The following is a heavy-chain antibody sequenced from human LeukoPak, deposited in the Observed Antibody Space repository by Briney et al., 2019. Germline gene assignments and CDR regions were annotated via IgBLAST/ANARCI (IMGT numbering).Heavy chain of an antibody. V-gene: IGHV3-7*01. CDR1: GFTFSSNW. CDR2: IKQDGSEK. D-gene: IGHD4-23*01. J-gene: IGHJ4*02. CDR3: ARGFRGNAI. Sequence: PGGSLRLSCAASGFTFSSNWMTWVRQAPGKGLEWVANIKQDGSEKYYVDSVKGRFTISRDNTKNSLYLQMNSLRAEDTAVYYCARGFRGNAIWGQGTLVTVSS.